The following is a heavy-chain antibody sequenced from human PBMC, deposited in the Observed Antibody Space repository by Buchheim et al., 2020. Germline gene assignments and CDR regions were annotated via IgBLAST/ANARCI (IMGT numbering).Heavy chain of an antibody. CDR3: ARHRGVLTYNWFDL. D-gene: IGHD3-16*01. Sequence: QVQLQESGPGLVKPSETLSLTCSVSGDSISNYHWSWIRQSPGKGLEWVGYIDYSGKTKYNPSLNSRVAISGDTSKHQFSLNLYSVTAADTAVYYCARHRGVLTYNWFDLWGQGTL. J-gene: IGHJ5*02. CDR1: GDSISNYH. CDR2: IDYSGKT. V-gene: IGHV4-59*01.